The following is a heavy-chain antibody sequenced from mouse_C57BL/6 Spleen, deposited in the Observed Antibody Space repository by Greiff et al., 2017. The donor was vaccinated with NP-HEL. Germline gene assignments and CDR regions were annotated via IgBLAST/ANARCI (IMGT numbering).Heavy chain of an antibody. D-gene: IGHD2-5*01. CDR1: GFTFSSYT. J-gene: IGHJ2*01. CDR2: ISGGGGNT. CDR3: ARNSNRYYFDY. V-gene: IGHV5-9*01. Sequence: EVHLVESGGGLVKPGGSLKLSCAASGFTFSSYTMSWVRQTPEKRLEWVATISGGGGNTYYPDSVKGRFTISRDNAKNTLYLQMSSLRSEDTALYYCARNSNRYYFDYWGQGTTLTVSS.